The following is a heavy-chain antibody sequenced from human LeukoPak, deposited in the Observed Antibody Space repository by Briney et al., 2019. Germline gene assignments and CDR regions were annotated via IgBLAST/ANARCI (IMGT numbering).Heavy chain of an antibody. D-gene: IGHD3-3*02. V-gene: IGHV4-39*07. CDR3: ARAFYPGYYSYMAV. J-gene: IGHJ6*03. Sequence: SETLSLTCTVSGGSISSSTFYWGWIRQPPGKGLEWIGTIYYSGSTFYNPSLKSRVTVSVDTSKNQFSLKLSSVTAADTAVYYCARAFYPGYYSYMAVWGKGTTVTVSS. CDR1: GGSISSSTFY. CDR2: IYYSGST.